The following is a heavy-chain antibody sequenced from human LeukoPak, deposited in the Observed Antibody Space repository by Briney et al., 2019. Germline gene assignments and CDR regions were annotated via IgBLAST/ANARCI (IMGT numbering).Heavy chain of an antibody. CDR1: GGSISSSSYY. J-gene: IGHJ4*02. V-gene: IGHV4-39*01. CDR2: IYYSGST. CDR3: ARGGGSLDY. Sequence: SETLSLTCTVSGGSISSSSYYWGWIRQPPGKGLEWIGSIYYSGSTYYNPSLKSRVTISVDTSKNRFSLKLSSVTAADTAVYYCARGGGSLDYWGQGTLVTVSS. D-gene: IGHD3-16*01.